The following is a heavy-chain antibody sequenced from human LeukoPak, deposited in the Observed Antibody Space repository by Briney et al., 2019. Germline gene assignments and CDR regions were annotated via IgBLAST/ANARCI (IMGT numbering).Heavy chain of an antibody. CDR3: AREITMIVVDSGGFDP. J-gene: IGHJ5*02. D-gene: IGHD3-22*01. Sequence: SETLSLTCTVSGGSISSYYWSWIRQPAGKGLEWIGRIYTSGSTYYDPSLKSRVTISVDTSKNQFSLKLSSVTAADTAVYYCAREITMIVVDSGGFDPWGQGTLVTVSS. CDR1: GGSISSYY. CDR2: IYTSGST. V-gene: IGHV4-4*07.